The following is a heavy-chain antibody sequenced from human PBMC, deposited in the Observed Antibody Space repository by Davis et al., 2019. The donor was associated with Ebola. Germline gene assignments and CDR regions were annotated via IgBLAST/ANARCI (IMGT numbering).Heavy chain of an antibody. CDR2: IRHDGSNK. CDR1: GFIFSYYG. J-gene: IGHJ4*02. CDR3: TSTPTGTTGGGVDY. D-gene: IGHD1-1*01. Sequence: GESLKISCAASGFIFSYYGMHWVRQAPGKGLEWVAFIRHDGSNKHYADSVKGRFTISRDDSKNTAYLQMNSLKTEDTAVYYCTSTPTGTTGGGVDYWGQGTLVTVSS. V-gene: IGHV3-30*02.